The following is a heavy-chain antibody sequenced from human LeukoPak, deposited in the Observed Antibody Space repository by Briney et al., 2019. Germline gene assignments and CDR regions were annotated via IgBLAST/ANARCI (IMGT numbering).Heavy chain of an antibody. D-gene: IGHD5-24*01. V-gene: IGHV4-31*03. Sequence: PSETLSLTCTVSGGSISSSSYYWGWIRQPSGKGLEWIGYIYYSGSTYYNPSLKSRVTISVDTSKNQFSLKLSSVTAADTAVYYCARIRREMATTSFDYWGQGTLVTVSS. CDR1: GGSISSSSYY. CDR3: ARIRREMATTSFDY. J-gene: IGHJ4*02. CDR2: IYYSGST.